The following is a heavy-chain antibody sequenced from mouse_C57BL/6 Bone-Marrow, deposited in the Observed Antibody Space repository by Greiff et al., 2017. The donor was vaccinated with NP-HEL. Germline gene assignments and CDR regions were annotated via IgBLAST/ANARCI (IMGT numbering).Heavy chain of an antibody. CDR3: TTDGYDRAY. J-gene: IGHJ3*01. D-gene: IGHD2-2*01. CDR1: GFNIKDDY. CDR2: IDPENGDT. V-gene: IGHV14-4*01. Sequence: EVQVVESGAELVRPGASVKLSCTASGFNIKDDYMHWVKQRPEQGLEWIGWIDPENGDTEYASKFQGKATITADTSSNTAYLQLSSLTSEDTAVYYCTTDGYDRAYWGQGTLVTVSA.